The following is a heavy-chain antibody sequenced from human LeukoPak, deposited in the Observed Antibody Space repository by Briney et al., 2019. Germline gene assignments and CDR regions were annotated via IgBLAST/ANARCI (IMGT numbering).Heavy chain of an antibody. CDR2: TNWNGGST. J-gene: IGHJ4*02. CDR3: ARGTEVYYDSSSYYSY. D-gene: IGHD3-22*01. CDR1: GFTFDDYG. Sequence: PGGSLRLSCVASGFTFDDYGMGWVRQVPGKGLEWVSGTNWNGGSTVYADSVKGRFTISRDNAKNSLYLQMDSLRAEDTAFYCCARGTEVYYDSSSYYSYWGQGTLVTVSS. V-gene: IGHV3-20*04.